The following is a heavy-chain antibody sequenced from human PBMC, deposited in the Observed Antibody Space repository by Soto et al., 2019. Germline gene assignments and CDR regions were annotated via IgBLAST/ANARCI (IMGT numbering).Heavy chain of an antibody. V-gene: IGHV1-2*04. Sequence: ASVKVSCKASGYTFTGYYMHWVRQAPGQGLEWMGWINPNSGGTNYAQKFQGWVTMTRDTSISTAYMELSRLRSDDTAVYYCARTTRYLDCLFHFDYWGQGNLVTVSS. J-gene: IGHJ4*02. D-gene: IGHD3-9*01. CDR2: INPNSGGT. CDR3: ARTTRYLDCLFHFDY. CDR1: GYTFTGYY.